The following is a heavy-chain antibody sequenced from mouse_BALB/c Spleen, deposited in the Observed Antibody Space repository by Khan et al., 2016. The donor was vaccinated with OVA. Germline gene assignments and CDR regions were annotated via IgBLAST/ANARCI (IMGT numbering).Heavy chain of an antibody. V-gene: IGHV1S137*01. CDR1: GYTFTDFT. CDR3: ARGGGGDRFLY. D-gene: IGHD3-2*01. CDR2: INTYYGDA. J-gene: IGHJ3*01. Sequence: QVQLKESGAELVRPGVSVKISCKGSGYTFTDFTMHWVKQSHAMSLEWIGVINTYYGDADYSQKFKDKATMTVDKSSNTAYMDLARLTSEDSAIYYRARGGGGDRFLYWGQGTLVTVSA.